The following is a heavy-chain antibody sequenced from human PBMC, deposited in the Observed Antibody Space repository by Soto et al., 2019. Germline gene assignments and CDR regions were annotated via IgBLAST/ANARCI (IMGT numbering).Heavy chain of an antibody. Sequence: GGSLRLSCAASGFTFSSYAMSWVRQAPGKGLEWVSAISGSGGSTYYADSVKGRLTISRDNSKNTLYLQMNSLRAEDTAVYYCAKDSSDLIIAVAAPGYFDYWGQGTLVTVSS. CDR3: AKDSSDLIIAVAAPGYFDY. CDR1: GFTFSSYA. J-gene: IGHJ4*02. V-gene: IGHV3-23*01. CDR2: ISGSGGST. D-gene: IGHD6-19*01.